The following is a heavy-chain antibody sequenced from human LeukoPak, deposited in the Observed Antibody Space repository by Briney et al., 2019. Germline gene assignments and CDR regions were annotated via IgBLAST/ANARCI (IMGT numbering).Heavy chain of an antibody. Sequence: GGSLRLSCAASGFTFSSYGMHWVRQAPGKGLEWVAVISNDRSDKYYADSVKGRFTISRDNSKITLYLQINSLRTEDTAVYYCARLETRGSAQAGGDYWGQGTLVTVSS. D-gene: IGHD2-15*01. CDR3: ARLETRGSAQAGGDY. J-gene: IGHJ4*02. CDR2: ISNDRSDK. CDR1: GFTFSSYG. V-gene: IGHV3-30*03.